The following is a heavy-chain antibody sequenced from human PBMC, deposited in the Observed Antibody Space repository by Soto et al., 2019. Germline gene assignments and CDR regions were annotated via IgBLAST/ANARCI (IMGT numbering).Heavy chain of an antibody. CDR2: ISESGDNT. CDR1: GFTFSSSA. Sequence: SLRLSCAAAGFTFSSSAISWVRQAPGKGPEWVSAISESGDNTFSADSVKGRFTISRDNTKNTLYLQMNSLRAEDTALYFCAKGGYKYGLDPWGQGTLVTVSS. J-gene: IGHJ5*02. CDR3: AKGGYKYGLDP. V-gene: IGHV3-23*01. D-gene: IGHD5-18*01.